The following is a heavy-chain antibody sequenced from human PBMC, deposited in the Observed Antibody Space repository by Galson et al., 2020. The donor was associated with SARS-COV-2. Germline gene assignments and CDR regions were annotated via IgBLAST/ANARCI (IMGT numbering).Heavy chain of an antibody. Sequence: QLGESLKISCAASGFTFSNYGIHWVRQAPGKGLQWVAVISYDGTNKYYGDSVEGRFTISRDNSKNTLYLQADNLGAEDTAMYYCAREAEVTSAGNSLDYWGRGTLVTVSS. CDR1: GFTFSNYG. CDR2: ISYDGTNK. CDR3: AREAEVTSAGNSLDY. J-gene: IGHJ4*02. D-gene: IGHD6-25*01. V-gene: IGHV3-30*03.